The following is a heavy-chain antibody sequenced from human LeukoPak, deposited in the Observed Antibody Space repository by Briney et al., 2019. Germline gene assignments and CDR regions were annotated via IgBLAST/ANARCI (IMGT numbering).Heavy chain of an antibody. V-gene: IGHV1-8*01. CDR1: GDTFTSYD. J-gene: IGHJ4*02. CDR2: MNPNRGNT. CDR3: ARAGGIAAAGTD. D-gene: IGHD6-13*01. Sequence: ASVKVSCKASGDTFTSYDINWGRQTPGQGLERRGWMNPNRGNTIYTQKFQGTVTMPRNTSISTAYMELSSLRSEDTAVYYCARAGGIAAAGTDWGQGTLVTVSS.